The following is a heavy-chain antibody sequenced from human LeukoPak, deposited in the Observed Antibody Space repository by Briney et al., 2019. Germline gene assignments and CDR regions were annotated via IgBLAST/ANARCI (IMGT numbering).Heavy chain of an antibody. V-gene: IGHV3-30-3*01. J-gene: IGHJ4*02. CDR1: GFTFSSYA. D-gene: IGHD2-15*01. CDR3: ARDLGYCSGGSCFGGPPGHDY. Sequence: PGRSLRLSCAASGFTFSSYAMHWVRQAPGRGLEWVAVISYDGSNKYYADSVKGRFTISRDNSKNTPYLQMNSLRAEDTAVYYCARDLGYCSGGSCFGGPPGHDYWGQGTLVTVSS. CDR2: ISYDGSNK.